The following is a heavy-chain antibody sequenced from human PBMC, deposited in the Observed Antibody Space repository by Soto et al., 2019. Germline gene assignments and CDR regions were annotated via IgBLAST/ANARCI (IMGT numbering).Heavy chain of an antibody. CDR1: GYIFSDYG. J-gene: IGHJ4*02. Sequence: QVHVVQSGAEVKRPGDSVKVSCKTSGYIFSDYGINWVRQAPGQGLEGMGWISGYSGNANLAQKFQGRVTMSRDTATRTAYMELRSLRSDDTAVYYCAKRTSGTTWGESDYWGQGTLVTVSS. CDR3: AKRTSGTTWGESDY. CDR2: ISGYSGNA. V-gene: IGHV1-18*04. D-gene: IGHD4-17*01.